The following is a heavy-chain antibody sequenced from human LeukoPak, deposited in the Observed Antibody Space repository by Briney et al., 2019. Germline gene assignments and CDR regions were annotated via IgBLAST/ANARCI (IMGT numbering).Heavy chain of an antibody. Sequence: GGSLRLSCAASGFTFSSYWMNWVRQAPGKGLEWVSSISSSSTYRYYAASVRGRFTISRDNAKNSLYLQMNSLRAEDTALYYCARGRYSGSYLLDYWGQGTLVTVSS. V-gene: IGHV3-21*01. J-gene: IGHJ4*02. D-gene: IGHD1-26*01. CDR3: ARGRYSGSYLLDY. CDR2: ISSSSTYR. CDR1: GFTFSSYW.